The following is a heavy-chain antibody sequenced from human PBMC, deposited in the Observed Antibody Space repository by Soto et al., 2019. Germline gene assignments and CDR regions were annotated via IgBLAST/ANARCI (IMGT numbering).Heavy chain of an antibody. CDR2: ISGSGCTT. D-gene: IGHD6-19*01. CDR1: GFTFSSHA. Sequence: EVQLLESGGGLVQPGGSLRLSCAASGFTFSSHAMSWVRQAPGKGMEWVSAISGSGCTTYYADSVKGRFTFSRDNSMNSLYLLLNSVRAADSGVYYCAQTAIGWFSVCDILGQGTMVTVSS. J-gene: IGHJ3*02. CDR3: AQTAIGWFSVCDI. V-gene: IGHV3-23*01.